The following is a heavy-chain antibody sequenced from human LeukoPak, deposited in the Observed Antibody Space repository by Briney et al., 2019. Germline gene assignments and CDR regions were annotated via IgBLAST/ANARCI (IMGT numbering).Heavy chain of an antibody. Sequence: ASVKVSCKASGGTFSSYAISWVRQAPAQGLEWMGGIIPIFGTANYAQKFQGRVTITTDESTSTAYMELSSLRSEDTAVYYCARGGSYSSGWGSFDHWGQGTLVTVSS. CDR1: GGTFSSYA. CDR2: IIPIFGTA. D-gene: IGHD6-19*01. J-gene: IGHJ4*02. V-gene: IGHV1-69*05. CDR3: ARGGSYSSGWGSFDH.